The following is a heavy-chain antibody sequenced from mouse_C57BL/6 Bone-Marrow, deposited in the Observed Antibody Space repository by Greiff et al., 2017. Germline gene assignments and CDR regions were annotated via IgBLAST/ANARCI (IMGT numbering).Heavy chain of an antibody. J-gene: IGHJ2*01. V-gene: IGHV5-9-1*02. CDR3: TRGFISTESTFDY. CDR1: GFTFSSYA. D-gene: IGHD1-1*01. CDR2: ISSSGDYI. Sequence: EVQVVESGEGLVKPGGSLKLSCAASGFTFSSYAMSWVRQTPEKRLEWVAYISSSGDYIYYADPVKGRFTISRDDARNTRYLQMNSLKSEDTAMYYCTRGFISTESTFDYWGQGTTLTVSS.